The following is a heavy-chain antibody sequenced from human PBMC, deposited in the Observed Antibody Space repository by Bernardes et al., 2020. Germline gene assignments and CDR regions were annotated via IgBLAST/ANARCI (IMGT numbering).Heavy chain of an antibody. D-gene: IGHD1-26*01. CDR1: GYRFSSYW. Sequence: GASLKISCSGSGYRFSSYWVGWVRPTPGKGLEWMAIIYPTDSDTRYSPSFEGQVTISADKFNNQIFLHWESLRASDSGIYYCARLPGATSTEGFFNEWGQGTPVTVSS. V-gene: IGHV5-51*01. CDR2: IYPTDSDT. J-gene: IGHJ4*02. CDR3: ARLPGATSTEGFFNE.